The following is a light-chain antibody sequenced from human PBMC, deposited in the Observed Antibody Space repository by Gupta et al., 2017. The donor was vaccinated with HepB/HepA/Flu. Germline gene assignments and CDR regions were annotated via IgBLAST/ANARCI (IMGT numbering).Light chain of an antibody. V-gene: IGKV3-11*01. CDR1: QSVGGR. Sequence: DIVLTQSPATLSFPQGVRATLSCGASQSVGGRLAWYQQKPGQAPRLLIYDSSNRAAGVPARFSGSGFGTDFSLTITYLEPEDFAVYYCQQRDSWPPTFGPGTRLEIK. CDR2: DSS. J-gene: IGKJ5*01. CDR3: QQRDSWPPT.